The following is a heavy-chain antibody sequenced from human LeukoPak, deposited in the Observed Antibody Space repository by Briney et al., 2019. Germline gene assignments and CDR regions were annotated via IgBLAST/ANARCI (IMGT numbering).Heavy chain of an antibody. V-gene: IGHV3-33*01. CDR2: IWYDGYNE. D-gene: IGHD3-10*01. CDR1: GFTFNNYG. J-gene: IGHJ4*02. CDR3: ARPSYYGSESQLYYFGY. Sequence: GRSLRLSCAASGFTFNNYGMHWVRQAPGKGLEWVAVIWYDGYNEFYADSVKGRFTISRDNSKNTLYLQMDSLRAEDTAVYYCARPSYYGSESQLYYFGYWGQGTLVTVSS.